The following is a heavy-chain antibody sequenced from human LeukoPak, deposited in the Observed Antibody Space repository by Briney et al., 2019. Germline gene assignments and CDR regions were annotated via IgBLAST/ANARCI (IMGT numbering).Heavy chain of an antibody. V-gene: IGHV4-34*01. Sequence: SETLSLTCAVYGGSFSGYYWSWIRQPPGKGLEWIGEINHSGSTNYNPSLKSRVTISVDTSKNQFSLKLSSVTAADTAVYYCARVYCSGGSCYSVRHYYYGMDVWGQGTTVTVSS. D-gene: IGHD2-15*01. CDR3: ARVYCSGGSCYSVRHYYYGMDV. CDR2: INHSGST. J-gene: IGHJ6*02. CDR1: GGSFSGYY.